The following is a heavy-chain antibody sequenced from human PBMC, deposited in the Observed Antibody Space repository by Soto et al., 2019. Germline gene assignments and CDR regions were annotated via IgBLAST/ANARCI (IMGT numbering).Heavy chain of an antibody. Sequence: GGSLRLSCAASGFDFSGNSMTWVRQAPGKGLEWVSGISATGDKTFYLDSVRGRFTVSRDIYKNILYLHMSSLRAEDTAVYYCTKWSGFGDAWGQGTLVTVSS. CDR3: TKWSGFGDA. J-gene: IGHJ5*02. V-gene: IGHV3-23*01. D-gene: IGHD3-10*01. CDR2: ISATGDKT. CDR1: GFDFSGNS.